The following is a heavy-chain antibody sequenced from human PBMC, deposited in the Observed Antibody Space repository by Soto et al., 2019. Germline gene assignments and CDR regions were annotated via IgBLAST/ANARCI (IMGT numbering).Heavy chain of an antibody. Sequence: KPSETLSLTCSVSGGSISSSSFNWDWIRQPPGKGLEWIGTIYYDGSTDYNPSLKSRAIISVDTSKNQFSLKLSSVTAADTAVYYCARGRRAAAGTGWRFDPWGQGTLVTVSS. CDR2: IYYDGST. CDR3: ARGRRAAAGTGWRFDP. CDR1: GGSISSSSFN. V-gene: IGHV4-39*01. D-gene: IGHD6-13*01. J-gene: IGHJ5*02.